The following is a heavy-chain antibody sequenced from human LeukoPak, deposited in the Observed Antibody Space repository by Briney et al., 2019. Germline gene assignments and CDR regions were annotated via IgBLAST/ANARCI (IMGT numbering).Heavy chain of an antibody. J-gene: IGHJ4*02. D-gene: IGHD6-19*01. V-gene: IGHV4-38-2*02. CDR3: ARDSSSGWSYFDY. CDR2: IYHSGRT. CDR1: GNSISVGYY. Sequence: SETLSLTCAVSGNSISVGYYWGWIRQPPGKGLEWIGSIYHSGRTYYNPSLKSRVSISVDTSKNQFSLKLRSVTAADTAVYYCARDSSSGWSYFDYWGQGTLVTVSS.